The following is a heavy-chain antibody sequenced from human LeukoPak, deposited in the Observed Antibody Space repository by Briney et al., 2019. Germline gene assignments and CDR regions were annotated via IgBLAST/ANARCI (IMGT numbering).Heavy chain of an antibody. CDR1: GDSVSSNSAT. D-gene: IGHD6-13*01. Sequence: SQTLSLTCAISGDSVSSNSATWNWIRQSPSRGLEWLGGTYYRSKWYNDYAVSMKSRITINPDTSKNQFSLQLNSVTPEDTAVYYCARRKAATFGMDVWGRGTTVTVSS. CDR2: TYYRSKWYN. V-gene: IGHV6-1*01. CDR3: ARRKAATFGMDV. J-gene: IGHJ6*02.